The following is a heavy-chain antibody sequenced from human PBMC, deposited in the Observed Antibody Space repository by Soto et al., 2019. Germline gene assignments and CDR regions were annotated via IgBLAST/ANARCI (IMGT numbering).Heavy chain of an antibody. V-gene: IGHV4-39*01. CDR3: ARNFSVDHFDY. CDR2: IYYSGTT. D-gene: IGHD3-9*01. J-gene: IGHJ4*02. CDR1: GDSITSNSYF. Sequence: QLQLQESGPGLVKPSETLSLTCTVSGDSITSNSYFWAWIRQPPGKGLEWIGSIYYSGTTYHNPSLKSRVTISVDRSNNQFSLKMTSVTAADTAVYYCARNFSVDHFDYWGQGALVTVSS.